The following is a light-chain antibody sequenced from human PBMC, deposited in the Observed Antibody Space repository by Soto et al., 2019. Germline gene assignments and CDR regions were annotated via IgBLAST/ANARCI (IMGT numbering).Light chain of an antibody. CDR2: EVS. CDR3: CSYAGSSTL. V-gene: IGLV2-23*02. CDR1: SSDVGSYNL. Sequence: QSVLTQPASVSGSPGQSITISCTGTSSDVGSYNLVSWYQQHPGKAPKLMIYEVSKRPSGVPNRFSGSKSGNTASLTISGLQAEDEADYYCCSYAGSSTLFGGGTKLTVL. J-gene: IGLJ2*01.